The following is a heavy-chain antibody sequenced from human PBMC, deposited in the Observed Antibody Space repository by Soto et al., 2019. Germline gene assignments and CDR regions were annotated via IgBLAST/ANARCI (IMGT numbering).Heavy chain of an antibody. V-gene: IGHV5-51*01. CDR1: GYSFTNYW. J-gene: IGHJ4*02. CDR2: IYPGDSDT. D-gene: IGHD3-22*01. Sequence: PGESLKISCKASGYSFTNYWIGWVRQMPGKGLEWMGIIYPGDSDTRYSPSFQGQVIISTDKSISTAYLQWSSLKASDTAMYYCARHDSWDNDPLDYWGRGTLVTAS. CDR3: ARHDSWDNDPLDY.